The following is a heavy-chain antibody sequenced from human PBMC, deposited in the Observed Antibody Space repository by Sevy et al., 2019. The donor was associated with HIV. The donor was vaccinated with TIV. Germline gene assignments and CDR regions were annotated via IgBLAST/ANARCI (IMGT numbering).Heavy chain of an antibody. D-gene: IGHD3-22*01. J-gene: IGHJ4*02. CDR2: IWSDGAYQ. V-gene: IGHV3-33*08. CDR1: GFIFSTYN. CDR3: ARGGYYYDNAAYYAFDS. Sequence: GGSLRLSCAASGFIFSTYNMNWVRQAPGKGLEWVAIIWSDGAYQYHGDSVKGRFTISRDNSKNTLYLQMNSLRVEDTAVYYCARGGYYYDNAAYYAFDSWGQGTLVTVSS.